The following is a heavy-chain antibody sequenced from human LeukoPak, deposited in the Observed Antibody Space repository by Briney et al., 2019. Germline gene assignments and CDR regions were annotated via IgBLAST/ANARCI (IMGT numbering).Heavy chain of an antibody. D-gene: IGHD3-16*01. CDR1: GFTFSSYA. CDR3: ASFTGGISWEDAFDI. Sequence: GGSLRLSCAASGFTFSSYAMSWVRQAPGKGLEWVSVIYSGGRTYYADSVKGRFTISRDNSKNTLYLQMNSLRAEDTAVYYCASFTGGISWEDAFDIWGQGTMVTVSS. V-gene: IGHV3-53*01. CDR2: IYSGGRT. J-gene: IGHJ3*02.